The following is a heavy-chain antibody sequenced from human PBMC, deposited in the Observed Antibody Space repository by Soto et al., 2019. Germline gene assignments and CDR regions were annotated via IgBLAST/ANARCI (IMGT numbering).Heavy chain of an antibody. CDR2: IIPIFGTA. CDR3: ARDGCSSTSCYTGGGGDAFDI. V-gene: IGHV1-69*06. D-gene: IGHD2-2*02. CDR1: GGTFSSYA. Sequence: QVQLVQSGAEVKKPGSSVKVSCKASGGTFSSYAISWVRQAPGQGLEWMGGIIPIFGTANYAQKFQGRVTFTADKSTSTAYMELSSLRSEDTAVYYCARDGCSSTSCYTGGGGDAFDIWGQGTMVTVSS. J-gene: IGHJ3*02.